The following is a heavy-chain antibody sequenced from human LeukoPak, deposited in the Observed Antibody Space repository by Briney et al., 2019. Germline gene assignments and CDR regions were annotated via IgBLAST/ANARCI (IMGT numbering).Heavy chain of an antibody. CDR1: GGTFSSYA. D-gene: IGHD6-19*01. CDR2: IIPIFGTA. Sequence: ASVKVSCKASGGTFSSYAISWVRQAPGQGLEWMGGIIPIFGTANYAQKFQGRATITADESTSTAYMELSSLRSEDTAVYYCARAVSSGWYTGFDYWGQGTLVTVSS. V-gene: IGHV1-69*13. J-gene: IGHJ4*02. CDR3: ARAVSSGWYTGFDY.